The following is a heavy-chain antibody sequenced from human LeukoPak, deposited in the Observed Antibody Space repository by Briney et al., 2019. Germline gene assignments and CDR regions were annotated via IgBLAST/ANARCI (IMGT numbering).Heavy chain of an antibody. CDR2: INPNSGGT. D-gene: IGHD7-27*01. CDR3: AREVSGDPGGY. CDR1: GYTFTGYY. Sequence: ASVKVSCKASGYTFTGYYMHWVRQAPGQGLEWMGRINPNSGGTNYAQKFQGRVTMTRDTSISTACMELSRLRADDTAVYYCAREVSGDPGGYWGQGTLVTVSS. V-gene: IGHV1-2*06. J-gene: IGHJ4*02.